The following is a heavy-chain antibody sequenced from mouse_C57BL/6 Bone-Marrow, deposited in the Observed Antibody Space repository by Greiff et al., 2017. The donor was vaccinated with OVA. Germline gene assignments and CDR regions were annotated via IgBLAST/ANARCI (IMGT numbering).Heavy chain of an antibody. D-gene: IGHD2-4*01. V-gene: IGHV14-4*01. J-gene: IGHJ3*01. CDR1: GFNIKDDY. CDR2: IDPENGDT. CDR3: TTLYDYDWFAY. Sequence: VQLKESGAELVRPGASVKLSCTASGFNIKDDYMHWVKQRPEQGLEWIGWIDPENGDTEYASKFQGKATITADTSSNTAYLQLSSLTSEDTAVYYCTTLYDYDWFAYWGQGTLVTVSA.